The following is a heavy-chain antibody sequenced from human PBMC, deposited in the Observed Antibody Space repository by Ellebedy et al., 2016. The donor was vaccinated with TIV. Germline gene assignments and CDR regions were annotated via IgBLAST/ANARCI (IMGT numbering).Heavy chain of an antibody. CDR3: ARDKSFDSSGYYY. D-gene: IGHD3-22*01. CDR1: GYTFTSFG. Sequence: ASVKVSCKASGYTFTSFGITWLRQPPRQGLEWMGWVSAYNGNTNYAQKLQGRVTMTTDTYTRTAYMELRSLRSDDTAVYYCARDKSFDSSGYYYWGQGTLVTVSS. J-gene: IGHJ4*02. V-gene: IGHV1-18*04. CDR2: VSAYNGNT.